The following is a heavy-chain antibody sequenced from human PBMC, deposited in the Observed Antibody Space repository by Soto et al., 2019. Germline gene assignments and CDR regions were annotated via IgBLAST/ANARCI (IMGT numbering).Heavy chain of an antibody. CDR3: VKSAGQWLATGVDY. CDR2: ISSNGGST. CDR1: GFTFSSYA. J-gene: IGHJ4*02. V-gene: IGHV3-64D*06. D-gene: IGHD6-19*01. Sequence: EVQLVESGGGLVQPGGSLRLSCSASGFTFSSYAMHWVRQAPGKGLEYVSAISSNGGSTYYADSVKGRFTISRDNSKNTLYLQMSSLRAEDTAVYYCVKSAGQWLATGVDYWGQGTLVTVSS.